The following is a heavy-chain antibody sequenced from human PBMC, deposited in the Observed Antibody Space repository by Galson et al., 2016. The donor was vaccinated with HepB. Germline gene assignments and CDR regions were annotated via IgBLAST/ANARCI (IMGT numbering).Heavy chain of an antibody. V-gene: IGHV3-30-3*01. Sequence: SLRLSCAVSGFNFSTCAMYWVRQAPGKGLEWVAIISYDGYNKYYADSVKGRFTISRDSSKNTLYLQIKHLGPEDKAVYYCARDRYSNYFDYGGQGTLVTVSS. D-gene: IGHD4-11*01. CDR2: ISYDGYNK. J-gene: IGHJ4*02. CDR1: GFNFSTCA. CDR3: ARDRYSNYFDY.